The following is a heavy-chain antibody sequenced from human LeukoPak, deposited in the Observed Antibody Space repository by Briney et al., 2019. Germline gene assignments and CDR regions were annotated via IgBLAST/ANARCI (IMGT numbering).Heavy chain of an antibody. CDR3: ARALIAARPDSLFDY. CDR1: GFTFSSYA. D-gene: IGHD6-6*01. Sequence: GGSLRLSCAASGFTFSSYAMHWVRQAPGKGLEYVSTISDNGGSTFYANSVKGRFTISRDNSKNTLYLQMGSLRPEDRAVYYCARALIAARPDSLFDYWGQGTLVTVSS. V-gene: IGHV3-64*01. J-gene: IGHJ4*02. CDR2: ISDNGGST.